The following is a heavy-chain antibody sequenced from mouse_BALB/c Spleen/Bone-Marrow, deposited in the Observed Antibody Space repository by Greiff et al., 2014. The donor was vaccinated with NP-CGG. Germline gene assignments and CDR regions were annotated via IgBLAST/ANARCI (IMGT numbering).Heavy chain of an antibody. Sequence: EVNVVESGGGLVKPGGSLKLSCAASGFTFSSYTMSWVRQTPEKRLEWVATISSGGLYTYYPDSVKGRFTISRDNAKNTLYLQMSSLKPEDTAMYYCTRDYGNYAWFAYWGQGTLVTVSA. D-gene: IGHD2-1*01. V-gene: IGHV5-6-4*01. J-gene: IGHJ3*01. CDR2: ISSGGLYT. CDR1: GFTFSSYT. CDR3: TRDYGNYAWFAY.